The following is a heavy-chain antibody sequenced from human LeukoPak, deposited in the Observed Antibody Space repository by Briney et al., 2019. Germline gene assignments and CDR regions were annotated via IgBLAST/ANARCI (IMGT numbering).Heavy chain of an antibody. CDR1: GFTLRSYW. V-gene: IGHV3-74*01. J-gene: IGHJ6*03. CDR2: IDRDGSST. Sequence: GGSLRLSCAASGFTLRSYWMHWVRQAPGKGLVWVSRIDRDGSSTSYADSVKGRLTISRDNAKNTLYLQMNSLRAEDTALYYCAKTSLSDASGHYYYMDVWGKGTTVTVSS. D-gene: IGHD3-3*01. CDR3: AKTSLSDASGHYYYMDV.